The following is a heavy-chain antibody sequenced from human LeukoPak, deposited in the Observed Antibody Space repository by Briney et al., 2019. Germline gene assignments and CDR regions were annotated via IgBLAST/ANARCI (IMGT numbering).Heavy chain of an antibody. CDR3: ARERRITMIVVVMHNWFDP. J-gene: IGHJ5*02. D-gene: IGHD3-22*01. V-gene: IGHV3-7*01. CDR2: IKQDGSEK. CDR1: GFTFNTYW. Sequence: GGSLRLSCTASGFTFNTYWMSWVRQAPGKGLEWVANIKQDGSEKYYVDSVKGRFTISRDNAKNSLYLQMNSLRAEDTAVYYCARERRITMIVVVMHNWFDPWGQGTLVTVSS.